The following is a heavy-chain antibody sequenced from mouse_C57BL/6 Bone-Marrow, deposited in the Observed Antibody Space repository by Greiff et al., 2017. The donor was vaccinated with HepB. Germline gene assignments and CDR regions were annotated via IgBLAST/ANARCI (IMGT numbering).Heavy chain of an antibody. D-gene: IGHD2-4*01. CDR2: IDPSDSET. CDR1: GYTFTSYW. Sequence: VQLPQPGAELVRPGSSVKLSCKASGYTFTSYWMPWGKQRPIQGLEWIGNIDPSDSETHYNQKFKDKATLTVDKSSSTAYMQLSSLTSEDSAVYYCALMIRDAMDYWGQGTSVTVSS. V-gene: IGHV1-52*01. J-gene: IGHJ4*01. CDR3: ALMIRDAMDY.